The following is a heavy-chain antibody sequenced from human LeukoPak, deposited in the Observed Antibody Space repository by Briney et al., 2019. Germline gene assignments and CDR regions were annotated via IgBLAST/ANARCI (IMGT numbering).Heavy chain of an antibody. CDR3: TSQSGDYYDSSGYYYVGVNGAFDI. V-gene: IGHV3-15*07. CDR1: GFTFSNAW. CDR2: IKSKTDGGTT. J-gene: IGHJ3*02. Sequence: GGSLRLSCADSGFTFSNAWMNWVRQAPGKGLEWVGRIKSKTDGGTTDYAAPVKGRFTISRDDSKNTLYLQMNSLKTEDTAVYYCTSQSGDYYDSSGYYYVGVNGAFDIWGQGTMVTVSS. D-gene: IGHD3-22*01.